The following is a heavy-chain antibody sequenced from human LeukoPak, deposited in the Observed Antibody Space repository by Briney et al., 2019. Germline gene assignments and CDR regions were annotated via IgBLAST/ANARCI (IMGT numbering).Heavy chain of an antibody. CDR2: INHSGST. J-gene: IGHJ5*02. D-gene: IGHD4/OR15-4a*01. CDR1: GGSFSGYY. V-gene: IGHV4-34*01. CDR3: ARGAKRWFDP. Sequence: SETLSLTCAVYGGSFSGYYWSWIRQPPGKGLEWIGEINHSGSTNYNPSLKSRVTISVDTSKNQFSLKLSSVTAADTAVYYCARGAKRWFDPWGQGTLVTVSP.